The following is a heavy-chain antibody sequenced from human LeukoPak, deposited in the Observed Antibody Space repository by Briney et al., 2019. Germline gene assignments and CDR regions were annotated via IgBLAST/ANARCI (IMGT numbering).Heavy chain of an antibody. CDR1: GGSISSGGYY. CDR2: IYHSGST. CDR3: ARGGYCSSTSCYILDWFDP. J-gene: IGHJ5*02. D-gene: IGHD2-2*02. Sequence: PSETLSLTCTVSGGSISSGGYYWSWIRQPPGKGLEWIGYIYHSGSTYYNPSLKSRVTISVDRSKNQFSLKLSSVTAADTAVYYCARGGYCSSTSCYILDWFDPWGQGTLVTVSS. V-gene: IGHV4-30-2*01.